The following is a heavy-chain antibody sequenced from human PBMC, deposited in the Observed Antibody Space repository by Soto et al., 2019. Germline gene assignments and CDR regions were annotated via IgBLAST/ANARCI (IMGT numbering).Heavy chain of an antibody. J-gene: IGHJ6*02. D-gene: IGHD6-13*01. CDR1: GGSISSYY. V-gene: IGHV4-59*01. Sequence: SETLSLTCTVSGGSISSYYWSWIRQPPGKGLEWIGYIYYSGSTNYNPSLKSRVTISVDTSKNQFSLKLSSVTAADTAVYYCARDPGIAAAGTYSGMDVWGQGTTVTVSS. CDR3: ARDPGIAAAGTYSGMDV. CDR2: IYYSGST.